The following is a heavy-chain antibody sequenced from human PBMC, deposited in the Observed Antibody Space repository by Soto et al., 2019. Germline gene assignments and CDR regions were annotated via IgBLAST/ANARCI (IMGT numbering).Heavy chain of an antibody. CDR2: ISYDGSHK. V-gene: IGHV3-30-3*01. J-gene: IGHJ6*02. Sequence: PGGSLRLSCAASGFTFSNFAMYWVRQAPGKGLEWVTVISYDGSHKYYADSVKGRFTISRDNSKNTLYLQMNNLRAEDSAVYFCARDYSYQRAMDVWGQGTTVTASS. CDR3: ARDYSYQRAMDV. D-gene: IGHD2-15*01. CDR1: GFTFSNFA.